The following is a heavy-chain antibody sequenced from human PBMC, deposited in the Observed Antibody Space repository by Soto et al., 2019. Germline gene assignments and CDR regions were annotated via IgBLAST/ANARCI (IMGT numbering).Heavy chain of an antibody. Sequence: QVQLVESGGGVVQPGRSLRLSCAASGFTFSSYGMHWVRQAPGKGLEWVAVIWYDGSNKYYADSVKGRFTISRDNSKNPRYLQTNSLRAEDTAVYYCSNGAPDAFDLWGQGTTVTVSS. D-gene: IGHD3-10*01. CDR3: SNGAPDAFDL. J-gene: IGHJ3*01. CDR2: IWYDGSNK. V-gene: IGHV3-33*01. CDR1: GFTFSSYG.